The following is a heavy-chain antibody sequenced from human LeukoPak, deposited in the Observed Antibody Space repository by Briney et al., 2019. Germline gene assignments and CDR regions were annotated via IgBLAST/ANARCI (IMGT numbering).Heavy chain of an antibody. Sequence: GGSLRLSCAASGFTFSSYAMHWVRQAPGKGLEWVAVISYDGSNKYYADSVKGRFTISRDNSKNTLYLQMNSLRAEDTAVYYCARDAIAAAYLPSDYGMDVWGQGTTVTVSS. J-gene: IGHJ6*02. V-gene: IGHV3-30-3*01. D-gene: IGHD6-13*01. CDR3: ARDAIAAAYLPSDYGMDV. CDR1: GFTFSSYA. CDR2: ISYDGSNK.